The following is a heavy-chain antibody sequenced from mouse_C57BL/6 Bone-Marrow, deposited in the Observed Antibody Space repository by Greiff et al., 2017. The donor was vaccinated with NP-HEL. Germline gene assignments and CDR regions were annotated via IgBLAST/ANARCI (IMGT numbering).Heavy chain of an antibody. J-gene: IGHJ1*03. D-gene: IGHD1-1*01. CDR3: AREGHYYGSSYRAWYFDV. Sequence: VQLQQPGAELVKPGASVKLSCKASGYTFTSYWMQWVKQRPGQGLEWIGEIDPSDSYTNYNQKFKGKATLTVDTSSSTAYMQLSSLTSEDSAVYYCAREGHYYGSSYRAWYFDVWGTGTTVTVSS. CDR1: GYTFTSYW. V-gene: IGHV1-50*01. CDR2: IDPSDSYT.